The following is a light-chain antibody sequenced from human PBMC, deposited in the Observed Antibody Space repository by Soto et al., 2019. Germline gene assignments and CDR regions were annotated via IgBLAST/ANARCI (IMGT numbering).Light chain of an antibody. V-gene: IGLV2-14*01. CDR3: SSYTSSSTLV. CDR1: NSDVGGYNF. Sequence: QSALTQPAFVSGSPGQSITISCTGTNSDVGGYNFVSWYQQHPGKVPKLMIYDVTNRLSGVSNRFSGSKSGNTASLTISGLQAEDEADYYCSSYTSSSTLVFGTGTKLTVL. CDR2: DVT. J-gene: IGLJ1*01.